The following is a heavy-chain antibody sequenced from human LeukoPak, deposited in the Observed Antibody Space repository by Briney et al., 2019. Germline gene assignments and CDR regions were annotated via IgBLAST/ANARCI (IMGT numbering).Heavy chain of an antibody. Sequence: SETLSPTCTVSGGSISSYYWSWIRQPPGKGLEWIGYIYYSGSTNYNPSLKSRVTISVDTSKNQFSLKLSSVTAADTAVYYCARGPPYSSGWYRYWGQGTLVTVSS. CDR1: GGSISSYY. D-gene: IGHD6-19*01. J-gene: IGHJ4*02. CDR2: IYYSGST. V-gene: IGHV4-59*01. CDR3: ARGPPYSSGWYRY.